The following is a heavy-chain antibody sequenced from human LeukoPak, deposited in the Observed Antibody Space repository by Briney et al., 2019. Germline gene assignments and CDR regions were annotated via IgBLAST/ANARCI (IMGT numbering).Heavy chain of an antibody. J-gene: IGHJ4*02. CDR1: GGSFSGYY. CDR3: ARVRTYYYDSSGRIDY. Sequence: SETLSLTCAVYGGSFSGYYWSWIRQPPGKGLEWIGEINHSGSTNYDPSLKSRVTISVDTSKNQFSLKLSSVTAADTAVYYCARVRTYYYDSSGRIDYWGQGTLVTVSS. D-gene: IGHD3-22*01. CDR2: INHSGST. V-gene: IGHV4-34*01.